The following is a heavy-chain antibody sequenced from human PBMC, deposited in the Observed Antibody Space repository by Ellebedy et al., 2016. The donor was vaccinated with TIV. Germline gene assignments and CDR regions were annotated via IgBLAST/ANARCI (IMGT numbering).Heavy chain of an antibody. CDR1: GFTLSSYS. J-gene: IGHJ4*02. V-gene: IGHV3-48*01. D-gene: IGHD6-13*01. CDR2: ISTSSTTI. CDR3: TGVPIAAGGTCFDY. Sequence: GESLKISXAASGFTLSSYSMNWVRQAPGRGLEWISYISTSSTTIYYADSVKGRFTISRDNGKDSLYLQMNSLRADDTAVYYCTGVPIAAGGTCFDYWGQGTLVTVSS.